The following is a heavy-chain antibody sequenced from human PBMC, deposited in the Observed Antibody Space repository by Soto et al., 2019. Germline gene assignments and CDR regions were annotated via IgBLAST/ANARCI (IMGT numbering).Heavy chain of an antibody. CDR1: GFTFSYYG. Sequence: GGSLRLSCAASGFTFSYYGMHWVRQAPGKGLEWVAVISYDGSNKYYADSVKGRFTISRDNSKNTLYLQMNSLRAEDTAVYYCAKDISRSYYLNDAFDIWGQGTMVTVSS. CDR2: ISYDGSNK. V-gene: IGHV3-30*18. CDR3: AKDISRSYYLNDAFDI. D-gene: IGHD3-22*01. J-gene: IGHJ3*02.